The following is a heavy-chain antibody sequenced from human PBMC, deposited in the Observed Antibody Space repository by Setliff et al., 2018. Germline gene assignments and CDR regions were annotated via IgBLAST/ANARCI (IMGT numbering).Heavy chain of an antibody. Sequence: PSETLSLTCTVSGGSISSGDHYWSWIRQPAGKGLEWIGRIHASGSTNYNPSLKSRVTISVDTSKNQFSLKLTSVTAADTAVYYRARSGDYGSGRLSPWGQGTLVTVSS. D-gene: IGHD3-10*01. J-gene: IGHJ5*02. CDR3: ARSGDYGSGRLSP. CDR2: IHASGST. CDR1: GGSISSGDHY. V-gene: IGHV4-61*02.